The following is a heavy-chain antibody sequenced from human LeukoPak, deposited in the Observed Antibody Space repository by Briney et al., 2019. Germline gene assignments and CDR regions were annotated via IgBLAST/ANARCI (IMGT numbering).Heavy chain of an antibody. V-gene: IGHV1-18*01. D-gene: IGHD3-10*01. CDR3: ARVITMVRGVILPVSGFDY. CDR1: GHSFTSYG. J-gene: IGHJ4*02. Sequence: ASVKVSCKASGHSFTSYGISWVRQAPGQGLEWMGWINTYNGNTNYAQNVQGRVTMTTDTATSTAYMELRSLRSDDTAVYFCARVITMVRGVILPVSGFDYWGQGTLVTVSS. CDR2: INTYNGNT.